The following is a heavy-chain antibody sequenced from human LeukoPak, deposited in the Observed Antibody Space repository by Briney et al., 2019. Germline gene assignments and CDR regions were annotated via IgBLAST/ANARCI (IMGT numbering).Heavy chain of an antibody. J-gene: IGHJ4*02. Sequence: PGGSLRLSCAASGFPFSSYAMSWVRQAPGGALEWVSAVSGSGGTTYYTDSVKGRFTISRDNSKNTLYLQMNSLRAEDTAVYYCAKSDYYDSSGHPSSFEYWGQGTLVTVSS. CDR3: AKSDYYDSSGHPSSFEY. CDR2: VSGSGGTT. V-gene: IGHV3-23*01. D-gene: IGHD3-22*01. CDR1: GFPFSSYA.